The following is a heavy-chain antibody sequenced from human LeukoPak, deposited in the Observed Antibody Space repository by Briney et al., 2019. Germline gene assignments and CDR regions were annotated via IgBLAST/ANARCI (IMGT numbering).Heavy chain of an antibody. CDR1: TFTFTPDW. J-gene: IGHJ4*02. Sequence: GGSLRLSCEASTFTFTPDWMSWVRQAPGKGLEWVAMIKRYGGEKYYVDSVKGRFTISRDNAKKSLYLQMDSLRDEDTAVYYCASLDTAHPSGFYRGQGTLVTVSS. D-gene: IGHD5-18*01. V-gene: IGHV3-7*01. CDR2: IKRYGGEK. CDR3: ASLDTAHPSGFY.